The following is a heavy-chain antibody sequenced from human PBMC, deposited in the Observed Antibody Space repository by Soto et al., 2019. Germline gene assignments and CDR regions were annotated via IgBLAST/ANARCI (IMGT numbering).Heavy chain of an antibody. D-gene: IGHD3-22*01. CDR1: GGTFSNYA. CDR3: AREAGFTTSAVDI. Sequence: QVQLVQSGAEVKKPGSSVKVSCKASGGTFSNYAISWVRQAPGQGLEWMGGIIPIFGTTNYAQKFQGRVTIAADECTTSAYMELSRLRSEDTAVYYCAREAGFTTSAVDIWGQGTMLTVSS. V-gene: IGHV1-69*12. J-gene: IGHJ3*02. CDR2: IIPIFGTT.